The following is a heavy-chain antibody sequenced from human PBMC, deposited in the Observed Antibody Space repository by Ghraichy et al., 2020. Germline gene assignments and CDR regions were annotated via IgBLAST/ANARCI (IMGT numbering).Heavy chain of an antibody. Sequence: GGSLRLTCAASGFTFRSYDIHWVRQAPGKGLEWVAHISYDGSNQYYADSVKGRFVISRDTSRNTLYLQMNSLRVEDTAVYYCAKDGPVADFDYWGQGALVIVSS. CDR1: GFTFRSYD. J-gene: IGHJ4*02. V-gene: IGHV3-30*18. D-gene: IGHD6-19*01. CDR3: AKDGPVADFDY. CDR2: ISYDGSNQ.